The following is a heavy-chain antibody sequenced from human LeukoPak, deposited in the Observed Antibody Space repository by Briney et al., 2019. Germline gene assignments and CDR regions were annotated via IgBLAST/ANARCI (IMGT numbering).Heavy chain of an antibody. CDR1: GFTFSTYS. CDR2: ISSTSTYI. CDR3: TRDQGAGTYCSYGMDV. D-gene: IGHD3-10*01. V-gene: IGHV3-21*01. Sequence: NPGGSLRLSCAASGFTFSTYSMSWVRQAPGKGLEWVSSISSTSTYIFYADSVKGRFTISKDNAKNSLYLQMNSLRAEDTAIYYCTRDQGAGTYCSYGMDVWGQGTSVTVSS. J-gene: IGHJ6*02.